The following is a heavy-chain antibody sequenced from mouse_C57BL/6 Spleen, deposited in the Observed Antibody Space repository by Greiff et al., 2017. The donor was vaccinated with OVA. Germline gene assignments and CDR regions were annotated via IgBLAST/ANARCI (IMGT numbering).Heavy chain of an antibody. V-gene: IGHV1-26*01. CDR3: ARRDGYDAMDY. Sequence: EVKLQQSGPELVKPGASVKISCKASGYTFTDYYMNWVKQSHGKSLEWIGDINPNNGGTSYNQKFKGKATLTVDKSSSTAYMELRSLTSEDSAVYYCARRDGYDAMDYWGQGTSVTVSS. CDR2: INPNNGGT. J-gene: IGHJ4*01. D-gene: IGHD2-3*01. CDR1: GYTFTDYY.